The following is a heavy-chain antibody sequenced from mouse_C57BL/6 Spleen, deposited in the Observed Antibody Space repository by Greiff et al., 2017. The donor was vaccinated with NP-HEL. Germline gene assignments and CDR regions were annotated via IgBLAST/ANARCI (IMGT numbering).Heavy chain of an antibody. D-gene: IGHD1-1*01. CDR3: ARSDYYGSSPSFDY. CDR1: GYAFSSSW. J-gene: IGHJ2*01. CDR2: IYPGDGDT. V-gene: IGHV1-82*01. Sequence: VQLQQSGPELVKPGASVKISCKASGYAFSSSWMNWVKQRPGKGLEWIGRIYPGDGDTNYTGKFKGKATLTADKSSSTAYLQLSSLTSEDSAVYFCARSDYYGSSPSFDYWGQGTTLTVSS.